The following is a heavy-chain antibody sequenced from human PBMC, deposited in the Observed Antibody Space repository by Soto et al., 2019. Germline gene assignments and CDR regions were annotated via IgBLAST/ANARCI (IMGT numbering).Heavy chain of an antibody. J-gene: IGHJ4*02. CDR2: IHFSGNT. CDR3: ARRYGYYFDY. D-gene: IGHD4-17*01. CDR1: GDSISSNTYA. V-gene: IGHV4-39*01. Sequence: XXTLSLTCTVSGDSISSNTYAWGLIRQPPGKGLEYIGTIHFSGNTYYNPSLNSRVTISVDTSKNQFSLKLPSVTAADTAVYYCARRYGYYFDYWGQGTLVTVSS.